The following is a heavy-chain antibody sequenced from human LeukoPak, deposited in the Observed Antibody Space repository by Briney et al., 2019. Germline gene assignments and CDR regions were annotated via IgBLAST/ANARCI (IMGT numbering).Heavy chain of an antibody. Sequence: SETLSLTCAVYGGSFSGYYWSWIRQPPGKGLEWIGEINHSGSTNYNPSLKSRVTISVDTSKNQLSLKLNSVTAADTAVYYCARDYYDSRGEAFDIWGQGTMVTVSS. D-gene: IGHD3-22*01. V-gene: IGHV4-34*01. J-gene: IGHJ3*02. CDR3: ARDYYDSRGEAFDI. CDR1: GGSFSGYY. CDR2: INHSGST.